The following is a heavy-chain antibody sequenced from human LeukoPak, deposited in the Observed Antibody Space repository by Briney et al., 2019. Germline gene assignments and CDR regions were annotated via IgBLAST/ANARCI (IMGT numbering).Heavy chain of an antibody. CDR1: GGSISGSSYC. Sequence: PSETLSLTCTVSGGSISGSSYCWGWIRQPPGKGLEWIGSIYLSGSTYYNPSLKSRVTISVDTSKNQFSLKLSSVTAADTAVYYCARVPTVTFFDYWGQGTLVTVSS. CDR3: ARVPTVTFFDY. D-gene: IGHD4-17*01. V-gene: IGHV4-39*07. J-gene: IGHJ4*02. CDR2: IYLSGST.